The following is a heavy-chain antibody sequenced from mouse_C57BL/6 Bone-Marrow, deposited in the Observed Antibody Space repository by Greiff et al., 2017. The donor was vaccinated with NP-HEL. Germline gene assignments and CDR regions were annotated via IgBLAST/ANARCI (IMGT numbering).Heavy chain of an antibody. CDR3: ARVHYDYDTGFDY. D-gene: IGHD2-4*01. J-gene: IGHJ2*01. CDR1: GFTFSSYA. CDR2: ISDGGSYT. Sequence: EVKLVESGGGLVKPGGSLKLSCAASGFTFSSYAMSWVRQTPEKRLEWVATISDGGSYTYYPDNVKGRFTISRDNAKNNLYLQMSHLKSEVTAMYYCARVHYDYDTGFDYWGQGTTLTVSS. V-gene: IGHV5-4*03.